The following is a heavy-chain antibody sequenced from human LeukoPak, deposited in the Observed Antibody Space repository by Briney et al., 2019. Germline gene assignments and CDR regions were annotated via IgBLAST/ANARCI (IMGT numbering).Heavy chain of an antibody. Sequence: PSETLSLTCAVYGGSFSGYYWSWIRQPPGKGLEWIGEINHSGSTNYNPSLKSRVTMSVDTSKNQFSLKLSSVTAADTAVYYCARVSIGVRSGALDYWGQGTLVTVSS. CDR1: GGSFSGYY. D-gene: IGHD2/OR15-2a*01. J-gene: IGHJ4*02. CDR3: ARVSIGVRSGALDY. V-gene: IGHV4-34*01. CDR2: INHSGST.